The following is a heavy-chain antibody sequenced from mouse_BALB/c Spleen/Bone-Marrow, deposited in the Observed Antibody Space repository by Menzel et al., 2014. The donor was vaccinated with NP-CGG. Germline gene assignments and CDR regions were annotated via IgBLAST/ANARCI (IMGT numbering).Heavy chain of an antibody. D-gene: IGHD2-4*01. V-gene: IGHV1-80*01. CDR3: GRDDYGPDY. CDR1: GYAFSSFW. J-gene: IGHJ2*01. CDR2: IYPGDGET. Sequence: QVQLKESGAELVRPGSSAKISCKASGYAFSSFWMNWVKQRPGQGLEWIGQIYPGDGETNYNGKFKGKATLTADKSSSTAYMQLSSLTSEDSAVYFCGRDDYGPDYWGQGTTLAVSS.